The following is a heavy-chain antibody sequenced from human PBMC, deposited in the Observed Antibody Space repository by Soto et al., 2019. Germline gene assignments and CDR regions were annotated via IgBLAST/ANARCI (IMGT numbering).Heavy chain of an antibody. CDR2: INHSGST. Sequence: PSETLSLTCAVYGGSFSGYYWSWIRQPPGKGLEWIGEINHSGSTNYNPSLKSRVTISVDTSKNQFSLKLSSVTAADTAVYYCAGLLTYYFDYWGQGTLVTVSS. CDR1: GGSFSGYY. J-gene: IGHJ4*02. V-gene: IGHV4-34*01. D-gene: IGHD3-9*01. CDR3: AGLLTYYFDY.